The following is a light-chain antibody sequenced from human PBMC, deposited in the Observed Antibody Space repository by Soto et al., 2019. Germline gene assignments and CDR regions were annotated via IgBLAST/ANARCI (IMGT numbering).Light chain of an antibody. J-gene: IGLJ1*01. V-gene: IGLV2-14*03. CDR1: SSDVGGYNY. Sequence: QSALSQPASVSGSPGQSITISCTVTSSDVGGYNYVSWYQQHPGKAPKLIIYDVSYRPSGVSNRFSGSKSGNTASLTISGLQAEDEADYFCSSYSRRSTYVFGTGTKVTLL. CDR3: SSYSRRSTYV. CDR2: DVS.